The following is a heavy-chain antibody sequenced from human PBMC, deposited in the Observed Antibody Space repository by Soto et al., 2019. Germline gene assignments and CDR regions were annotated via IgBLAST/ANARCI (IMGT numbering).Heavy chain of an antibody. CDR1: GGSISSSSYY. J-gene: IGHJ4*02. CDR3: ARHGPAGIAAAGTYFVY. CDR2: IYYSGST. Sequence: TSETLSLTCTVSGGSISSSSYYWGWIRQPPGKGLEWIGSIYYSGSTYYNPSLKSRVTISVDTSKNQFSLKLSSVTAADTAVYYCARHGPAGIAAAGTYFVYWGQGTLVTVSS. D-gene: IGHD6-13*01. V-gene: IGHV4-39*01.